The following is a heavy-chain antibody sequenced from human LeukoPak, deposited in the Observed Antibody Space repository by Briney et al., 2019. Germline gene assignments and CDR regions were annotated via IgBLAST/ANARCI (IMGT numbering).Heavy chain of an antibody. CDR1: GYTFTSYG. V-gene: IGHV1-18*01. J-gene: IGHJ3*02. D-gene: IGHD1-1*01. Sequence: ASVKVSCKASGYTFTSYGISWVRQAPGQGLEWMGWISAYNGNTNYAQKLQGRVTITTDESTSTAYMELSSLRSEDTAVYYCVTVREDAFDIWGQGTMVTVSS. CDR3: VTVREDAFDI. CDR2: ISAYNGNT.